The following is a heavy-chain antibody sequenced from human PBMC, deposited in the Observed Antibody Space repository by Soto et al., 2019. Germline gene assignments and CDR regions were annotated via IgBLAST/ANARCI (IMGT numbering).Heavy chain of an antibody. J-gene: IGHJ4*02. D-gene: IGHD1-1*01. CDR3: TRDIFRTITTIDF. CDR2: ISWTGAFT. V-gene: IGHV3-9*01. CDR1: GFNFDDNA. Sequence: EVQLVESGGGFVQPGRSLRLSCAASGFNFDDNAMNWVRQVPGKGLEWVSGISWTGAFTGYADSVKGRFTISRDNDKNSLTLEMNSLRPEDTALYYCTRDIFRTITTIDFWGQGALVTVSS.